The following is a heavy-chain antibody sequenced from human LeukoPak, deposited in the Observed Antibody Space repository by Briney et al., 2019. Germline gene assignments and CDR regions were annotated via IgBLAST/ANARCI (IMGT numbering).Heavy chain of an antibody. CDR1: GFTFSSYG. CDR2: IRYDGSNK. D-gene: IGHD2-2*03. V-gene: IGHV3-30*02. Sequence: PGGSLRLSCAASGFTFSSYGTHWVRQAPGKGLEWVAFIRYDGSNKYYADSVKGRFTISRDNSKNTLYLQMNSLRAEDTAVYYCAKVMDVVVVPAAIGSYYYYGMDVWGQGTTVTVSS. J-gene: IGHJ6*02. CDR3: AKVMDVVVVPAAIGSYYYYGMDV.